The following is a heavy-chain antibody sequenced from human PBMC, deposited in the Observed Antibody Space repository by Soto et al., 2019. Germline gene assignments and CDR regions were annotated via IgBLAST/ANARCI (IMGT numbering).Heavy chain of an antibody. D-gene: IGHD3-3*01. CDR3: ARDNTLYYEFWSGYYNPLDY. J-gene: IGHJ4*02. V-gene: IGHV3-33*01. Sequence: QVQLVESGGGVVQPGRSLRLSCAASGFTFSSYGMHWVRQAPGKGLEWVAVIWYDGSNKYYADSVKGRFTISRDNSKNTLYLQMNSLRAEDTAVYYCARDNTLYYEFWSGYYNPLDYWGQGTLVTVSS. CDR1: GFTFSSYG. CDR2: IWYDGSNK.